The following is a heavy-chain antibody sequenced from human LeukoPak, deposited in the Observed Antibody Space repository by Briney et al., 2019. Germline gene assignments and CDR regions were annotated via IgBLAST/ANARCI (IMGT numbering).Heavy chain of an antibody. V-gene: IGHV3-23*01. Sequence: GGCLRLSCAASGLTFSSYAMSWVRPAPGGGLEWASAISGRGGSTYYADSVKGRSTISRDNTKTTLYLQMNSLRAEDTAVYYCAKWGYSYGLDYWGQGTLVTVSS. CDR2: ISGRGGST. CDR3: AKWGYSYGLDY. J-gene: IGHJ4*02. D-gene: IGHD5-18*01. CDR1: GLTFSSYA.